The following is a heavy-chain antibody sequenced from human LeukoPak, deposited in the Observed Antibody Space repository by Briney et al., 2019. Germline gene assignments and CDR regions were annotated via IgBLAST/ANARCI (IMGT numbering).Heavy chain of an antibody. V-gene: IGHV1-18*04. J-gene: IGHJ4*02. CDR2: ISAYNGNT. D-gene: IGHD2-2*01. Sequence: VASVKVSCKASGYTFTGYYMHWVRQAPGQGLEWMGWISAYNGNTNYAQKLQGRVTMTTDTSTSTAYMELRSLRSDDTAVYYCARDGGYCSSTSCYYIDYWGQGTLVTVSS. CDR1: GYTFTGYY. CDR3: ARDGGYCSSTSCYYIDY.